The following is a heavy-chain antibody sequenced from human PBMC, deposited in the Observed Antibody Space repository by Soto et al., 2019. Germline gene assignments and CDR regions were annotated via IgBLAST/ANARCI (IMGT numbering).Heavy chain of an antibody. D-gene: IGHD6-13*01. J-gene: IGHJ6*02. CDR2: TYYRSKWYN. Sequence: SQTLSLTCAISGDSVSSNSAAWNWIRQSPSRGLEWLGRTYYRSKWYNDYAVSVKSRITINPDTSKNQFSLQLNSVTPEDTAVYYCARERKSPSSSWFDYYYYYGMYVWGQGTTVTVSS. CDR1: GDSVSSNSAA. V-gene: IGHV6-1*01. CDR3: ARERKSPSSSWFDYYYYYGMYV.